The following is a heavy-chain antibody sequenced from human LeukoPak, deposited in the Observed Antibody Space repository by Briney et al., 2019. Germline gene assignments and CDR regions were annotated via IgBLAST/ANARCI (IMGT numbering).Heavy chain of an antibody. J-gene: IGHJ6*03. CDR2: ISSSGDYI. Sequence: GGSLRLSCVASGFAFKTYSFNWVRQAPGKGLEWVSSISSSGDYIYYADSLKGRLTISKDNDKNSLYLQMKSLRADDTAVYYCARGGDSSGWPAHSSYYMDVWGKGTAVTVSS. D-gene: IGHD6-19*01. V-gene: IGHV3-21*01. CDR3: ARGGDSSGWPAHSSYYMDV. CDR1: GFAFKTYS.